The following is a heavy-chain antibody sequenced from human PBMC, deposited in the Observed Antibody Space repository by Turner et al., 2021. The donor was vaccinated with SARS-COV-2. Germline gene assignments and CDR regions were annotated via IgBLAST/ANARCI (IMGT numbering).Heavy chain of an antibody. CDR2: INPHSGAT. Sequence: QVQLVQPGAEVKKPGASVKVSCQASGYTFTDHYLHWVRQAPGQGLEWMGWINPHSGATTYAQKFQGRITMTRDTSISTVYMELSSLRSEDTAVYYCARDLNSSYGDYTGWGQGTLVTVSS. CDR1: GYTFTDHY. V-gene: IGHV1-2*02. D-gene: IGHD4-17*01. J-gene: IGHJ4*02. CDR3: ARDLNSSYGDYTG.